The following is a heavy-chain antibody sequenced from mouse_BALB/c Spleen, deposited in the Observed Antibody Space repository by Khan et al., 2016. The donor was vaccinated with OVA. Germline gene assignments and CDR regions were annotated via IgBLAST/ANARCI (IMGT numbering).Heavy chain of an antibody. CDR1: GYTFTSYW. CDR3: ARDRIDY. J-gene: IGHJ2*01. CDR2: INPSSGYT. V-gene: IGHV1-7*01. Sequence: QVQLQQSGAELAKPGASVKMSCKASGYTFTSYWMHWVKQRPGKGLEWIGYINPSSGYTEYNQNFKDKATLTADKSSSTAYMQLSSLTSEDSACYYFARDRIDYWGQGTTLTVSS.